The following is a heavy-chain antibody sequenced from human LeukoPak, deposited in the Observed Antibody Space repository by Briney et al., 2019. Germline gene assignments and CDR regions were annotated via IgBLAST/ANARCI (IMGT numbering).Heavy chain of an antibody. Sequence: SGPTLVNPTQTLTLTCTFSGFSLSTSGVGVGWIRQPPGKALEGLALIYWNDDKRYESSLKSRLTIAKDTSKNQVVLTMTNVDLVDTATYYCARSRVADGYFDSWGQGTLVTVSS. J-gene: IGHJ4*02. CDR2: IYWNDDK. D-gene: IGHD6-13*01. CDR1: GFSLSTSGVG. V-gene: IGHV2-5*01. CDR3: ARSRVADGYFDS.